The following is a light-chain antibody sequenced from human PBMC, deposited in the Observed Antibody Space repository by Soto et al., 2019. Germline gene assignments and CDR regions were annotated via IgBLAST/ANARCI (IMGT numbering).Light chain of an antibody. CDR3: CSYAGSPRYV. CDR2: DVS. V-gene: IGLV2-11*01. J-gene: IGLJ1*01. Sequence: QSALTQPRSVSGSLGQSVTISCTGTSSDVGTYNYVSWYQQHPDKAPKVMIYDVSERPSGVPDRFSGSKSGNTASLTISGLQAEDEADYYCCSYAGSPRYVLGTGTKLTVL. CDR1: SSDVGTYNY.